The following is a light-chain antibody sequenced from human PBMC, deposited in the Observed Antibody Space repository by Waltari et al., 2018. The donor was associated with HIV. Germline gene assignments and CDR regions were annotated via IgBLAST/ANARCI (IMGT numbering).Light chain of an antibody. CDR1: QSVSSSY. Sequence: EIVLTQSPGTLYLSPGERATLSCRASQSVSSSYLAWYQQKPGQGPRLLIYGASSRATGIPDRFSGSGSGTDFTLTISRLEPEDFAVYYCQQYGTSPQTFGQGTKVEIK. CDR3: QQYGTSPQT. J-gene: IGKJ1*01. V-gene: IGKV3-20*01. CDR2: GAS.